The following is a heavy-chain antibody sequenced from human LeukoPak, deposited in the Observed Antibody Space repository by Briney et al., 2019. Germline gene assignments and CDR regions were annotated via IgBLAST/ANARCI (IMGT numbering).Heavy chain of an antibody. CDR1: GGSISSGGYY. J-gene: IGHJ5*02. D-gene: IGHD6-13*01. CDR2: IYYSGST. CDR3: AGKQQKRSGRDP. V-gene: IGHV4-31*03. Sequence: SETLSLTCSVSGGSISSGGYYWSWIRQHPGKGLEWIGYIYYSGSTYYNSSLKSRVTMSLDTSKNQFSLKLSSVTAAVTAVYYCAGKQQKRSGRDPWGQGTLVTVSS.